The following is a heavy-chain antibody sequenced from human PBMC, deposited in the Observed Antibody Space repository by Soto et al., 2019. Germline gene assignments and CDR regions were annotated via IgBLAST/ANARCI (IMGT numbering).Heavy chain of an antibody. CDR3: AIRDGYIAGDYYYGIDV. CDR2: IIPIFGTA. D-gene: IGHD5-12*01. V-gene: IGHV1-69*12. CDR1: GGTFSSYA. Sequence: QVQLVQSGAEVKKPGSSVKVSCKISGGTFSSYAISWVRQAPGQGLEWMGGIIPIFGTASYAQKFQGRVTITADESTSTAYMELSSLRSEDTAVYYCAIRDGYIAGDYYYGIDVWGQGTTVTVSS. J-gene: IGHJ6*02.